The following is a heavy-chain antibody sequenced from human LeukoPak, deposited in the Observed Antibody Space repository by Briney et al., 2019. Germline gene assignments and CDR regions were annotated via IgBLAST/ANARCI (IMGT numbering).Heavy chain of an antibody. CDR2: ITGSGGRT. V-gene: IGHV3-23*01. CDR3: AKTFYYASAHDY. Sequence: GGSLRLSCAASGFAFSSYGMSWVRQAPGKGLEWVSGITGSGGRTYSAGSVTGRFTISRDNSKNTLYLQMNSLRAEDTAVYYCAKTFYYASAHDYWGQGTLVTVS. D-gene: IGHD3-10*01. CDR1: GFAFSSYG. J-gene: IGHJ4*02.